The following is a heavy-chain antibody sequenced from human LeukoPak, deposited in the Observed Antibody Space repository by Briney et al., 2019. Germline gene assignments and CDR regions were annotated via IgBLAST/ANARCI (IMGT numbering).Heavy chain of an antibody. CDR1: GFTFSSYV. CDR2: ITINGGRT. CDR3: AKDLLEMTYYFDY. J-gene: IGHJ4*02. Sequence: GGSLRLSCAASGFTFSSYVMNWVRQAPGKGLEWVSGITINGGRTYYADSVKGRFTISRDNSKNTLNLQMNSLRAEDTAVYYCAKDLLEMTYYFDYWGQGTLVTVSS. D-gene: IGHD5-24*01. V-gene: IGHV3-23*01.